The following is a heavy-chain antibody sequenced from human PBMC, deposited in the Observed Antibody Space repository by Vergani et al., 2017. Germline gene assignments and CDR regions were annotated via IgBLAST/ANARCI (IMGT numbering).Heavy chain of an antibody. CDR2: ISWNSGSI. V-gene: IGHV3-9*01. CDR1: GFTFDDYA. CDR3: ARYFEGAMATIPPDY. Sequence: EVQLVESGGGLVQPGRSLRLSCAASGFTFDDYAMHWVRPAPGKGLEWVSGISWNSGSIGYADSVKGRFTISRDNAKNSLYLQMNSLRAEDTALYYCARYFEGAMATIPPDYWGQGTLVTVSS. D-gene: IGHD5-24*01. J-gene: IGHJ4*02.